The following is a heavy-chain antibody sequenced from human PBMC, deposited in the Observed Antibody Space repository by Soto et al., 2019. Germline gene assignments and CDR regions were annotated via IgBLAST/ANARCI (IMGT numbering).Heavy chain of an antibody. D-gene: IGHD4-4*01. CDR2: ISYDGSNK. J-gene: IGHJ4*02. Sequence: PGGSLRLSCAASGFIFSSYGMHWVRQAPGKGLEWVAVISYDGSNKYYADYVKGRFTISRDNSKNTLYLQMNSLRAEDTAVYYCAKDQDDYSNCLAIFDYWGQGTLVTVSS. CDR1: GFIFSSYG. V-gene: IGHV3-30*18. CDR3: AKDQDDYSNCLAIFDY.